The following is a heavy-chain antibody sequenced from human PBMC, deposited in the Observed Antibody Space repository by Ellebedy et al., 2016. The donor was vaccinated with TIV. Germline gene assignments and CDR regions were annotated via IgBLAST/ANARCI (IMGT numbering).Heavy chain of an antibody. CDR1: GFTFSNYL. D-gene: IGHD6-19*01. Sequence: GESLKISCGTSGFTFSNYLMTWVRQAPGKGLEWVANIKQDGSEKYYVDSVKGRFSISRDNTKNSLYLQMNSLTDEDTAVYYCARDQWLGRAYYFDSWGQGTLVTVSS. J-gene: IGHJ4*02. CDR2: IKQDGSEK. V-gene: IGHV3-7*01. CDR3: ARDQWLGRAYYFDS.